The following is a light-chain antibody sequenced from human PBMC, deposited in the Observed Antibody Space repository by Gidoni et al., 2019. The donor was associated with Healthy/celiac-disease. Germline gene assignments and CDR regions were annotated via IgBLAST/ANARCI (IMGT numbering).Light chain of an antibody. V-gene: IGLV1-51*01. CDR2: DNN. CDR3: GTWDSSLSALYV. CDR1: SSHIGNNY. Sequence: QSVLTQPPSVSAAPGHKVTISCSGSSSHIGNNYVSWYQQLPGTAPKLLIYDNNKRPSGIPDRFSGSKSGTSATLGITGLQTGDEADYYCGTWDSSLSALYVFGTGTKVTVL. J-gene: IGLJ1*01.